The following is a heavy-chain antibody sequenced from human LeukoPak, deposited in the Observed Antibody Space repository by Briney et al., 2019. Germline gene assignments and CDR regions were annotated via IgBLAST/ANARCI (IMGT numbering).Heavy chain of an antibody. CDR2: TYYRSKWYN. V-gene: IGHV6-1*01. J-gene: IGHJ6*03. D-gene: IGHD6-19*01. CDR1: GDSVSSNSAA. Sequence: SQTLSLTCAISGDSVSSNSAAWNWIRQSPSRGLEWLGRTYYRSKWYNDYAVSVKSRITINPDTSKNQFSLQLNSVTPEDTAVYYCARVKVYGAVAGSDYYYYMDVWGKGTTVTVSS. CDR3: ARVKVYGAVAGSDYYYYMDV.